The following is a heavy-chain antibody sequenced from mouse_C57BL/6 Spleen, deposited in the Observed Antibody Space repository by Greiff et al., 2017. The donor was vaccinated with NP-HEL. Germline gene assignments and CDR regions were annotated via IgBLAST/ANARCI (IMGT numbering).Heavy chain of an antibody. J-gene: IGHJ2*01. CDR1: GYTFTSYW. CDR3: ASHYDGYFDY. D-gene: IGHD2-3*01. V-gene: IGHV1-64*01. Sequence: QVQLQQPGAELVKPGALVKLSCKASGYTFTSYWMHWVKQRPGQGLEWIGMIHPNSGSTNYNEKFKSKATLTVDKSSSTAYMQLSSLTSEDSAVYYCASHYDGYFDYWGQGTTLTVSS. CDR2: IHPNSGST.